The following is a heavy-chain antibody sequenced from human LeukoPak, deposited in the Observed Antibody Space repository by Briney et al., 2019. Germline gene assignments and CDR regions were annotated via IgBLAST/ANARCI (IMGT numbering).Heavy chain of an antibody. J-gene: IGHJ4*02. CDR2: IYYSGST. CDR1: GGSISSGGYY. V-gene: IGHV4-31*03. CDR3: ARESGYDILAGLRQYYFDY. Sequence: SETLSLTCTVSGGSISSGGYYWSWIRQHPGKGLEWIGYIYYSGSTYYNPSLKSRVTISVDTSKNQFSLKLSSVTAADTAVYYCARESGYDILAGLRQYYFDYWGQGTLVTVSS. D-gene: IGHD3-9*01.